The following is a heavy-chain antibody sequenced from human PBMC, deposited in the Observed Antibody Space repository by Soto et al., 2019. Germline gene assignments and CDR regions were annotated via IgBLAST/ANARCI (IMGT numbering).Heavy chain of an antibody. Sequence: SETLSLTCPFSGFSISSGGYYWSWIRQHPGKGLEWIGYIYYSGSTYYNPSLKSRVTISVDTSKNQFSLKLSSVTAADTAVYYCARGSSSSPPNDAFDIWGQGTMVTVSS. CDR1: GFSISSGGYY. CDR3: ARGSSSSPPNDAFDI. V-gene: IGHV4-31*03. J-gene: IGHJ3*02. CDR2: IYYSGST. D-gene: IGHD6-6*01.